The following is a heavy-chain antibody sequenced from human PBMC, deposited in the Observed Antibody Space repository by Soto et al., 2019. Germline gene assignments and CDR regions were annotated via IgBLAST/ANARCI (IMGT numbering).Heavy chain of an antibody. J-gene: IGHJ4*02. D-gene: IGHD3-10*01. V-gene: IGHV3-23*01. Sequence: EVQLLESGGGLVQPGGSLRLSCAASGFTFNNYAMTWVHQAPGKGLEWVSAISGGGDTTSYADSVKGRFTVSRDGSKNTLYLQMSSLRAEDTALYYCAKGRGGSGSLTPRVDFWGQGTLVTGSS. CDR3: AKGRGGSGSLTPRVDF. CDR1: GFTFNNYA. CDR2: ISGGGDTT.